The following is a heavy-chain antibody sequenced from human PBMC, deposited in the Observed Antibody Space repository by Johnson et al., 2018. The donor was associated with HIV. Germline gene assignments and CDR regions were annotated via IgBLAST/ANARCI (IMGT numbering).Heavy chain of an antibody. CDR1: GFTFRDFA. V-gene: IGHV3-66*01. Sequence: VQLVESGGGLVQPGRSLRLSCAASGFTFRDFAMSWVRQAPGKGLEWVSVIYSGGSTYYADSVKGRFTISRDNSKNTLYLQINSLRAEDTAVYYCAREDLYGAGPDAFDIWGQGTMVTVSS. CDR3: AREDLYGAGPDAFDI. CDR2: IYSGGST. D-gene: IGHD4-17*01. J-gene: IGHJ3*02.